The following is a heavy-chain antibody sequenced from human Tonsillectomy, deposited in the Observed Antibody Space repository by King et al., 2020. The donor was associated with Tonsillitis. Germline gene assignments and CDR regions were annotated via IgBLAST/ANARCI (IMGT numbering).Heavy chain of an antibody. CDR3: ARIKSKNYFDP. V-gene: IGHV4-4*02. CDR1: GASISSSNW. Sequence: QLQESGPGLVKPSGTLSLTCAVSGASISSSNWWSWVRQSPGKGLEWIGEIYHDGSTNYNLSLKSRVTISVDKSKNAFSLKLTSVTAADTAVYYCARIKSKNYFDPWGQGTLVTVSS. J-gene: IGHJ5*02. D-gene: IGHD1-7*01. CDR2: IYHDGST.